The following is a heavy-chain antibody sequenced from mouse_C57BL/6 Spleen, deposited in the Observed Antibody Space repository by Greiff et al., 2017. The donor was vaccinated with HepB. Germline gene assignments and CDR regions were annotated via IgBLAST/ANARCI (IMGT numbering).Heavy chain of an antibody. CDR2: IHPNSGST. CDR1: GYTVTSYW. J-gene: IGHJ2*01. Sequence: QVQLKQPGAELVKPGASVKLSCKASGYTVTSYWMHWVKQRPGQGLEWIGMIHPNSGSTNYNEKFKSKATLTVDKSSSTAYMQLSSLTSEDSAVYYCARDDYEVGGYWGQGTTLTVSS. V-gene: IGHV1-64*01. D-gene: IGHD2-4*01. CDR3: ARDDYEVGGY.